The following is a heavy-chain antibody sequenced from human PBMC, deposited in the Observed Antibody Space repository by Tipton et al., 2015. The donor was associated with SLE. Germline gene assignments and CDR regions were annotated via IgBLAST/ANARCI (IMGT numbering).Heavy chain of an antibody. Sequence: GSLRLSCAASGFTFSNFWMTWVRLAPGKGLEWVASGKDDGSEGYYVDSLKGRFTISRDNAKNSLYLQVTSLRAEDTAVYYCARDARGSYYEDWGQGTLVTVSS. CDR3: ARDARGSYYED. CDR2: GKDDGSEG. V-gene: IGHV3-7*01. J-gene: IGHJ4*02. CDR1: GFTFSNFW. D-gene: IGHD1-26*01.